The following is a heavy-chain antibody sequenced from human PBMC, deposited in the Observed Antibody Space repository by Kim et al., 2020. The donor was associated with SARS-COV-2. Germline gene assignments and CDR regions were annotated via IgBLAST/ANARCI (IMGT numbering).Heavy chain of an antibody. Sequence: SETLSLTCAVYGGSFSGYYWSWIRQPPGKGLEWIGEINHSGSTNYNPSLKSRVTISVDTSKNQFSLKLSSVTAADTAVYYCARFPGCSGGSCYSQIPFDYWGQGTLVTVSS. CDR2: INHSGST. CDR3: ARFPGCSGGSCYSQIPFDY. J-gene: IGHJ4*02. CDR1: GGSFSGYY. V-gene: IGHV4-34*01. D-gene: IGHD2-15*01.